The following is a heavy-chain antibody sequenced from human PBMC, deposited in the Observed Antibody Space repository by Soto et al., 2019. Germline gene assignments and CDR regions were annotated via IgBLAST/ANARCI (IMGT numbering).Heavy chain of an antibody. CDR2: INAGNGNT. J-gene: IGHJ6*02. CDR3: ARGWAAAAHYYYYGMDV. Sequence: GASVKVSWKAAGYAFSSYAMHLVRQAPGQRLEWMGWINAGNGNTKYSQKFQGRVTITRDTSASTAYMELSSLRSEDTAVYYCARGWAAAAHYYYYGMDVWGQGTTVTVSS. D-gene: IGHD6-13*01. CDR1: GYAFSSYA. V-gene: IGHV1-3*01.